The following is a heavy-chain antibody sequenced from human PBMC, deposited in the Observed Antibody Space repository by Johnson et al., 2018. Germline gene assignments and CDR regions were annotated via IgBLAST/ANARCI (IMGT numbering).Heavy chain of an antibody. CDR3: ARVRGMGATYYFDY. Sequence: QVQLVQSGAEVKKPGASVKVSCKASGYTFTSYDINWVRQATGQGLEWMGWMNPNSGNTDYAQKFQGRVTMTTSTSISTADVELSSLRSEDKAGYYWARVRGMGATYYFDYWGQGTLVTVSS. D-gene: IGHD1-26*01. V-gene: IGHV1-8*01. CDR1: GYTFTSYD. J-gene: IGHJ4*02. CDR2: MNPNSGNT.